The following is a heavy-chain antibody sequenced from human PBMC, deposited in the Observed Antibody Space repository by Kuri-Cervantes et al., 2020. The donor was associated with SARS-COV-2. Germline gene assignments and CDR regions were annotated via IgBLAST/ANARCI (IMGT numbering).Heavy chain of an antibody. CDR2: IYHSGTT. CDR1: GYSISSGYY. J-gene: IGHJ4*02. Sequence: SETLSLTCNVSGYSISSGYYWGWIRQPPGKGLEWIGSIYHSGTTYYTPSLESRVAISIDKSKNHLSLRVTSVTAADTAVYYCARITSRRGIDYWGQGTLVTVSS. CDR3: ARITSRRGIDY. V-gene: IGHV4-38-2*02. D-gene: IGHD3-16*01.